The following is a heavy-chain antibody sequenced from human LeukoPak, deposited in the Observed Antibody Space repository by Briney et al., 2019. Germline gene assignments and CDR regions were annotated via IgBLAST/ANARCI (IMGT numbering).Heavy chain of an antibody. CDR3: ARGPYSYDSSGAFDI. Sequence: SETLSLTCTVSGGSISDYYWSWIRQPPGKGLEWIGYIFFTGNTNYNPSLKSRVTISVDTSKNHFSLKLSSVTAADAAVYYCARGPYSYDSSGAFDIWGQGTMVTVSS. CDR1: GGSISDYY. CDR2: IFFTGNT. J-gene: IGHJ3*02. V-gene: IGHV4-59*01. D-gene: IGHD3-22*01.